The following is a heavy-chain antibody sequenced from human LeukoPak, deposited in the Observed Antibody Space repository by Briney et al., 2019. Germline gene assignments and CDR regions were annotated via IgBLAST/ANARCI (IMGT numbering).Heavy chain of an antibody. D-gene: IGHD1-26*01. CDR2: INAGNGNT. CDR1: GYTFTSYA. CDR3: ARFMGVSGSYSY. Sequence: ASVKVSCKASGYTFTSYAMHWVRQAPGQRLEWMGWINAGNGNTKYSQKFQGRVTITRDTSASTAYMELSSLRSEDTAVYYCARFMGVSGSYSYWGQGTLVTVSS. J-gene: IGHJ4*02. V-gene: IGHV1-3*01.